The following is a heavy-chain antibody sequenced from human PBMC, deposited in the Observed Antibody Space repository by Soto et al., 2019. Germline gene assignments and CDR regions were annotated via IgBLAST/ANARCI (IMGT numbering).Heavy chain of an antibody. V-gene: IGHV3-23*01. CDR2: ISGSGDST. CDR1: GFTFSSYA. Sequence: GGSLRLSCAASGFTFSSYAMSWVRQAPGKGLEWVSTISGSGDSTYYADSVRGRFTISRDNSKNTLYLQMNSLRAEDTAVYYSAKETLGYCSSGSCRIDYWGQGTLVTVSS. J-gene: IGHJ4*02. D-gene: IGHD2-15*01. CDR3: AKETLGYCSSGSCRIDY.